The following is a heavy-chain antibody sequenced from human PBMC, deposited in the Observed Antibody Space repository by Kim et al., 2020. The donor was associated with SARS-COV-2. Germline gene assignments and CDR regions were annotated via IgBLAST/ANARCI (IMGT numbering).Heavy chain of an antibody. J-gene: IGHJ5*02. CDR3: VRGCSSTSCGP. CDR2: T. D-gene: IGHD2-2*01. Sequence: TNYNPHRKSRVPISVDTSKNQFSLKRSSVTAADTAVYYCVRGCSSTSCGPWGQGTLVTVSS. V-gene: IGHV4-59*09.